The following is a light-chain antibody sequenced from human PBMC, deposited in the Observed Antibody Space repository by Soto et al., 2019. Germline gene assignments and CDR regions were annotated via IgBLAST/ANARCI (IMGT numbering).Light chain of an antibody. Sequence: EIVLTQSPGTLALSPGDRATLSCRASQTVNNNFFAWYQQKPGQAPRLLVYGISSRATGIPDRFSGSGSGTDFTLTFSRLEPEDFAVYYCQQYGGSPLYTFGQGTKLEIK. V-gene: IGKV3-20*01. CDR1: QTVNNNF. J-gene: IGKJ2*01. CDR2: GIS. CDR3: QQYGGSPLYT.